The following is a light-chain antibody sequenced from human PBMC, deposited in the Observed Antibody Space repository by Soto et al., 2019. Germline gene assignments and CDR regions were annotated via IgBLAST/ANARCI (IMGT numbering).Light chain of an antibody. J-gene: IGKJ3*01. Sequence: IQMTQSPSSVSASVGDRVTMTCRASQGVGGWLAWYQQKPGKVPQLLIYATSSLHSGVPSRFSGSGSGKDFTLSISSLQPEDFATYYCQQTHSLPLSFGPGTKVDIK. CDR2: ATS. CDR1: QGVGGW. V-gene: IGKV1-12*01. CDR3: QQTHSLPLS.